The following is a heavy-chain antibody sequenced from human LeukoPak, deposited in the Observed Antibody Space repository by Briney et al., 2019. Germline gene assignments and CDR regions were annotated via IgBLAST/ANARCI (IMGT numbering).Heavy chain of an antibody. Sequence: PGGSLRLSCAASGFTFSTYEMNWVRQAPGKGLEWIGEINHSGSTNYNPSLKSRVTISVDTSKNQFSLKLSSVTAADTAVYYCARHRRITMVRGVYTKYYFDYWGQGTLVTVSS. J-gene: IGHJ4*02. CDR2: INHSGST. CDR3: ARHRRITMVRGVYTKYYFDY. V-gene: IGHV4-34*01. CDR1: GFTFSTYE. D-gene: IGHD3-10*01.